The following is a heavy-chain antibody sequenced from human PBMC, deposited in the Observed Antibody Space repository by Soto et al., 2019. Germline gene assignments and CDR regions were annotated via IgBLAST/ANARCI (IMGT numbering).Heavy chain of an antibody. V-gene: IGHV4-31*03. CDR2: IYHSGST. J-gene: IGHJ5*02. D-gene: IGHD3-10*01. CDR3: ARLYMVRGVMNWLDP. Sequence: SETLSLTCTASGGSISSGGYYWSWIRQHPGKGLEWIGYIYHSGSTNYNPSLKSRVTISVDKSKNQFSLKLSSVTAADTAVYYCARLYMVRGVMNWLDPWGQGTLVTVSS. CDR1: GGSISSGGYY.